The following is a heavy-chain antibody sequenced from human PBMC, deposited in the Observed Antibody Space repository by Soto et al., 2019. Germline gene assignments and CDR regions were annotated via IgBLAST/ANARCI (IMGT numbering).Heavy chain of an antibody. D-gene: IGHD3-16*01. CDR3: GRASTWLHLGVDY. Sequence: GGSLRLSCAGSGFTFSNYVMHWVRQAPGKGLEWVTTISYDGGSKYYADSVKGRFTISRDNSKNTLYLQMISLRPDDTAVYYCGRASTWLHLGVDYWGRGTLVTVSS. J-gene: IGHJ4*02. CDR2: ISYDGGSK. CDR1: GFTFSNYV. V-gene: IGHV3-30-3*01.